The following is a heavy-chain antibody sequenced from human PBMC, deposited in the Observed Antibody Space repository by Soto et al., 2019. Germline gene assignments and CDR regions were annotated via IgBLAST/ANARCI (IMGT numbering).Heavy chain of an antibody. CDR1: GFTFSSYA. V-gene: IGHV3-30-3*01. J-gene: IGHJ4*02. Sequence: PGGSLRLSCAASGFTFSSYAMHWVRQAPGKGLEWVAVISYDGSNKYYADSVKGRFTISRDNSKNTLYLQMNSLRAEDTAVYYCELRFLTSEVFDYWGQGTQVTVSS. CDR2: ISYDGSNK. D-gene: IGHD5-12*01. CDR3: ELRFLTSEVFDY.